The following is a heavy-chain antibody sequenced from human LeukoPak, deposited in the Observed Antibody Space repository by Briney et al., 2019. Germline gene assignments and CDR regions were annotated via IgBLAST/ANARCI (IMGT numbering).Heavy chain of an antibody. CDR1: GGSISSGGYY. CDR3: ARGLLFSWFDP. CDR2: IYYSGST. Sequence: SSETLSLTCTVSGGSISSGGYYWSWSRQHPGKGLEWIGYIYYSGSTYYNPSLKSRVTISVDTSKNQFSLKLSSVTAADTAVYYCARGLLFSWFDPWGQGTLVTVSS. V-gene: IGHV4-31*03. D-gene: IGHD2-21*02. J-gene: IGHJ5*02.